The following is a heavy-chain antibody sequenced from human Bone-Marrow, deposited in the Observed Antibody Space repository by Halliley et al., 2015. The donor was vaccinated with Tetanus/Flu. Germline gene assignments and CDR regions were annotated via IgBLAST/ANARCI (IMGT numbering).Heavy chain of an antibody. D-gene: IGHD3-3*01. CDR2: SYEGSNK. Sequence: SYEGSNKYYADPVGGRFAVSRDSSKNTVYLQVNSLRAEDTAVYYWAGAHADFWSGYYKAYFDYWGQGTLVTVSS. J-gene: IGHJ4*02. V-gene: IGHV3-30*09. CDR3: AGAHADFWSGYYKAYFDY.